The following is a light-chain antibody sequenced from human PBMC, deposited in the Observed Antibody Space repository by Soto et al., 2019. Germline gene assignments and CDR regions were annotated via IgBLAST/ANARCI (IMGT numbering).Light chain of an antibody. J-gene: IGKJ4*01. CDR2: GSY. CDR3: QHYNDWPPLT. V-gene: IGKV3-20*01. CDR1: QSISAKH. Sequence: EIVVTQSPGLLSSSPGETAVLSCRASQSISAKHLAWYQLRPGQSPRHLIYGSYGRSTGVPGRFSGSGSWTELTPTNSRLGPEDFVVFYGQHYNDWPPLTFGGGTKVEIK.